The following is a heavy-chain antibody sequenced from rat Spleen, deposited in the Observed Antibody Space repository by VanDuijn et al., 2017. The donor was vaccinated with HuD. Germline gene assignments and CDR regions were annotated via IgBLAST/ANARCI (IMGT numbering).Heavy chain of an antibody. J-gene: IGHJ3*01. V-gene: IGHV3-1*01. CDR3: ARYPVNYGGCWLAY. Sequence: EVQLQESGPGLVKPSQSLSLTCSVTGYSITSNYWGWIRKFPGNKMEWIGHISYCCRNSYNPSLKSRMYITIDTSKNQFFLQLNSVTTDDKATYDCARYPVNYGGCWLAYWGQVTLVTVSS. D-gene: IGHD1-11*01. CDR1: GYSITSNY. CDR2: ISYCCRN.